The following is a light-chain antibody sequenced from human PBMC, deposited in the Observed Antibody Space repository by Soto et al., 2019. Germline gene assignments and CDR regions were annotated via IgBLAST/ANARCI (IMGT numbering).Light chain of an antibody. Sequence: AIRMTQSPSSLSASTGDRVTLTCRASQGISSYLAWYQQKPGKAPKLLIYAASTLQSGVPSRFSGSGSGTDFTLTISWLQSEDFATYCCQQYYSYPRTFGQGTKVEIK. V-gene: IGKV1-8*01. CDR1: QGISSY. CDR2: AAS. J-gene: IGKJ1*01. CDR3: QQYYSYPRT.